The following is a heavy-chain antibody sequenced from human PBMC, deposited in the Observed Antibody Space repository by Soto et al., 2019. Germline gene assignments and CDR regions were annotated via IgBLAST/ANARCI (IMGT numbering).Heavy chain of an antibody. V-gene: IGHV1-18*04. CDR1: GYTFTSYG. J-gene: IGHJ4*02. CDR2: IGASSGNT. CDR3: ARHGSGENYFDY. Sequence: QVQMVQSGAEVKKPGASLRVSCKASGYTFTSYGISWVRQAPGQGLEWMGWIGASSGNTNYAQNLQGRVNMTTDTSTSTAYMELRSLRSDDTAVYYCARHGSGENYFDYWGRGTLVTVSS. D-gene: IGHD3-10*01.